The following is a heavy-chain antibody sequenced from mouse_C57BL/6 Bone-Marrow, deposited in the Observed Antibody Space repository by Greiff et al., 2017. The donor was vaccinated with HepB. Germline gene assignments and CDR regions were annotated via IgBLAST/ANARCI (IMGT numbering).Heavy chain of an antibody. J-gene: IGHJ1*03. V-gene: IGHV1-55*01. CDR2: IYPGSGST. CDR1: GYTFTSYW. Sequence: QVQLQQPGAELVKPGASVKMSCKASGYTFTSYWITWVKQRPGQGLEWIGDIYPGSGSTNYNEKFKSKATLTVETSSSTAYMQLSSLTSEDSAVYYCASHYYGSSYCWYFDVWGTGTTVTVSS. D-gene: IGHD1-1*01. CDR3: ASHYYGSSYCWYFDV.